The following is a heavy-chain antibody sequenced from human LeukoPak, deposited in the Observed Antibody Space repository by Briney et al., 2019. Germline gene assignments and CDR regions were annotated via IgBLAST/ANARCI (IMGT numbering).Heavy chain of an antibody. CDR2: INHSGST. J-gene: IGHJ6*03. D-gene: IGHD2-2*01. CDR3: ARGIVVVPYYYYYYMDV. V-gene: IGHV4-34*01. Sequence: PSETLSLTCAVYGGSFSGYYWSWIRQPPGKGLEWIGEINHSGSTNYNPSLKSRVTISVDTSKNQFSLKLSSVTAAATAVYYCARGIVVVPYYYYYYMDVWGKGTTVTVSS. CDR1: GGSFSGYY.